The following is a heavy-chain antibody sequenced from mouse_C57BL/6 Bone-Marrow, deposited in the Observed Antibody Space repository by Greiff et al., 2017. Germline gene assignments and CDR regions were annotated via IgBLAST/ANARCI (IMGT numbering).Heavy chain of an antibody. CDR1: GYTFTGYW. Sequence: QVQLQQSGAELMKPGASVKLSCKATGYTFTGYWIEWVKQRPGHGLEWIGEILPGSGSTNYNEKFKGKATFTADTSSNTAYMQLSSLTTEDSAIYYCARNSYYYGSSPYAMDYWGQGTSVTVSS. CDR2: ILPGSGST. V-gene: IGHV1-9*01. J-gene: IGHJ4*01. CDR3: ARNSYYYGSSPYAMDY. D-gene: IGHD1-1*01.